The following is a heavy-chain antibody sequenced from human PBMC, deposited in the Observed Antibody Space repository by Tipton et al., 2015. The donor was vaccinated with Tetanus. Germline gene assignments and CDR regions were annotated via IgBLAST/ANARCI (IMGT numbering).Heavy chain of an antibody. CDR2: IYPGDTDT. CDR1: GYSFTSYW. Sequence: QLVQSGAEVKKPGESLKISCKGSGYSFTSYWIGWVRQMPGKGLEWMGIIYPGDTDTRYSPSFQGQFTISADKSISTAYLQWSSLKASVSACFYCARHRSVVEMATIWWFDYWGQGPLVTVSS. D-gene: IGHD5-24*01. CDR3: ARHRSVVEMATIWWFDY. J-gene: IGHJ4*02. V-gene: IGHV5-51*01.